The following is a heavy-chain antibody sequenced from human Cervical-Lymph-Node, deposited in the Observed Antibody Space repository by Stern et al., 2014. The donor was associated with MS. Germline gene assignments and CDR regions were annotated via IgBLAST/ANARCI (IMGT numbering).Heavy chain of an antibody. CDR1: GYTFTAYY. V-gene: IGHV1-2*06. CDR2: INPNGGAT. CDR3: AKEGRPRPGLGVD. Sequence: QMQLVQYGAEVKKPGASVRVSCTASGYTFTAYYMHWVRQAPGQGLEWMGRINPNGGATYYPQKFQGRITMTRDTSISTVYMDLSRLTSDDTAIYYCAKEGRPRPGLGVDWGQGTLVTVSS. D-gene: IGHD2-8*01. J-gene: IGHJ4*02.